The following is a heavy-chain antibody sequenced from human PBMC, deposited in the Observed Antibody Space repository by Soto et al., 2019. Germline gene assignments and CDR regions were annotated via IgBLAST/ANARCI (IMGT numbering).Heavy chain of an antibody. CDR1: GGSISSGGYY. CDR2: IYYSGST. J-gene: IGHJ4*02. D-gene: IGHD6-13*01. CDR3: ARVRSSSWYATPDFDY. Sequence: SETLSLTCTVSGGSISSGGYYWSWIRQHPGKGLEWIGYIYYSGSTYYNPSLKSRVTISVDTSKNQFSLKLSSVTAADTAVYYCARVRSSSWYATPDFDYWGQGTLVTVSS. V-gene: IGHV4-31*03.